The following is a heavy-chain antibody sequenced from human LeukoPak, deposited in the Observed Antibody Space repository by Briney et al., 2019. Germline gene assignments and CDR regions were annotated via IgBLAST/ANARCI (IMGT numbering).Heavy chain of an antibody. CDR3: ARVGVDYGSYYNYGMDA. V-gene: IGHV4-59*01. CDR1: GGSISSYY. D-gene: IGHD4-17*01. CDR2: IYYSGST. J-gene: IGHJ6*01. Sequence: PSETLSLTCTVSGGSISSYYWSWIRQPPGKGLEWIGYIYYSGSTNYNPSLKSRVTISVDTSKNQFSLKLSSVTAADTAVYYCARVGVDYGSYYNYGMDAWGQGTTVTVSS.